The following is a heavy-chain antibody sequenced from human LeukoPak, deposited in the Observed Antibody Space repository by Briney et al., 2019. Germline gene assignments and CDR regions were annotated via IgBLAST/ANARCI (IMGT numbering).Heavy chain of an antibody. CDR2: INHSGST. D-gene: IGHD3-22*01. V-gene: IGHV4-34*01. CDR3: ARRDGYFYLFDY. J-gene: IGHJ4*02. Sequence: SETLSLTCAAYGRSFSGYYLSWIRQPPGKGLEWIGEINHSGSTNYNPSLKSRVTISVDTSKNQFSLKLSSVTAADTAVYYCARRDGYFYLFDYWGQGTLVTVSS. CDR1: GRSFSGYY.